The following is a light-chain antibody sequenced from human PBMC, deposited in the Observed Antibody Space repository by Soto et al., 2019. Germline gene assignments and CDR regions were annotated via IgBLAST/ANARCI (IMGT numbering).Light chain of an antibody. CDR1: SSDVGGYNH. CDR2: EVT. J-gene: IGLJ3*02. V-gene: IGLV2-14*01. CDR3: TSYTVRKSWV. Sequence: QSALTQPASVTGSPGQSITISCTGTSSDVGGYNHVSWYQQYPGTAPKLIIYEVTNRPSGVSDRFSGSKSGNTASLTISGIQPEDEADYYCTSYTVRKSWVCGGGTKLTVL.